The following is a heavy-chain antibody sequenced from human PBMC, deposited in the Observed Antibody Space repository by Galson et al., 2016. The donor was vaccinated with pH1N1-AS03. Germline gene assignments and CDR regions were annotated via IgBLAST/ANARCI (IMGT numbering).Heavy chain of an antibody. CDR1: GFSLTTDDMC. CDR2: IDWDDDK. V-gene: IGHV2-70*11. Sequence: PALVKPTQTLTLTCTFSGFSLTTDDMCVSWLRQPPGKALEWLARIDWDDDKYYSASLKTRLTIAKDTSKNQVVLTMTNVDPVDTATYYCARTRTDYHSSIDWGQGTLVTVSS. J-gene: IGHJ4*02. CDR3: ARTRTDYHSSID. D-gene: IGHD3-10*01.